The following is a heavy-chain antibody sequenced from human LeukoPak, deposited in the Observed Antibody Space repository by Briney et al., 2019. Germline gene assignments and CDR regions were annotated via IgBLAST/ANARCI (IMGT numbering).Heavy chain of an antibody. CDR1: GFSFGSYG. CDR3: ARAGTMLRGVPNWFDP. J-gene: IGHJ5*02. D-gene: IGHD3-10*01. CDR2: IWYDGSNK. V-gene: IGHV3-33*01. Sequence: PGGSLRLSCAASGFSFGSYGMHWVRQAPGKGLEWVAVIWYDGSNKYYADSVKGRFTISRDNSKNTLYLQMGSLRPEDMAVYYCARAGTMLRGVPNWFDPWGQGALVTVSS.